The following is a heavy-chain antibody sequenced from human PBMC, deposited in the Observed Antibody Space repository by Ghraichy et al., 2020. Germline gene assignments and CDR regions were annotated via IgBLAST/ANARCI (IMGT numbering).Heavy chain of an antibody. D-gene: IGHD2-15*01. Sequence: GGSLRLSCVASGFALSNDWMVWVRQSPGKGLEWVASITSDGSESHYVDSVKGRFTASRDNAKNSLYLQMNNLGTDDFAVYYCARYPGSPDIWGQGNTVTGSS. V-gene: IGHV3-7*01. CDR2: ITSDGSES. J-gene: IGHJ6*02. CDR3: ARYPGSPDI. CDR1: GFALSNDW.